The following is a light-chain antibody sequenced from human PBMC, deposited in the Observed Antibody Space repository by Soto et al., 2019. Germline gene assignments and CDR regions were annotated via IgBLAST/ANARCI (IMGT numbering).Light chain of an antibody. CDR1: QSISSW. CDR2: DAS. Sequence: LLTQSPSSLSASVGDGVTIICRASQSISSWLAWYQQKPGKAPKLLIYDASSLESGVPSRFSGSGSGTEFTLTISSLQPDDFATYYCQQYNSYWWTFGQGTKVDIK. J-gene: IGKJ1*01. CDR3: QQYNSYWWT. V-gene: IGKV1-5*02.